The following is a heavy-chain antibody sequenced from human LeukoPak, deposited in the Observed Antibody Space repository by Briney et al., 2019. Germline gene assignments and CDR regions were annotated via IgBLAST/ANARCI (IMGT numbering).Heavy chain of an antibody. Sequence: PGRTLRLSCAASGFTFSSHPMHWVRQAPGKGLEWVAVISYDGSNKYYADSVKGRFTISRDNSKNTLYLQMNSLRVEDSALYYCAKNRMGVYYFDYWGQGTLVTVSS. D-gene: IGHD3-16*01. CDR3: AKNRMGVYYFDY. V-gene: IGHV3-30-3*02. J-gene: IGHJ4*02. CDR1: GFTFSSHP. CDR2: ISYDGSNK.